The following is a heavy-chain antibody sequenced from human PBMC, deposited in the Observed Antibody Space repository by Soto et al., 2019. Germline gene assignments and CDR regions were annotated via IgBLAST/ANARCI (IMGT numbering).Heavy chain of an antibody. J-gene: IGHJ4*02. CDR2: IYYSGST. V-gene: IGHV4-31*03. D-gene: IGHD3-3*01. CDR3: GRGVGITVFGAVTSGPFFDF. Sequence: QVQLQESGPGLVKPSQNLSLTCTVSGGSFSSGGYFWTWIRQRPGKGLEWIGYIYYSGSTFYNPSLKSRVNISVDTSKGFPPKLGSGTAADPAVVYRGRGVGITVFGAVTSGPFFDFWGQGTLVNLSS. CDR1: GGSFSSGGYF.